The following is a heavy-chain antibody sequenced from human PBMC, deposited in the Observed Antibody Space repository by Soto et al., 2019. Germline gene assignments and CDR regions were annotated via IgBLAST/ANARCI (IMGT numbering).Heavy chain of an antibody. J-gene: IGHJ4*02. V-gene: IGHV3-21*01. D-gene: IGHD3-22*01. CDR2: ISSSSSYI. CDR1: GFTFSLYT. CDR3: VRARATDSRPDY. Sequence: GVSLRRSCVPSGFTFSLYTMVCVRRAPGKWLEWVSSISSSSSYIYYADSLKGRFSISRDNAKNSLYLQMDSLRVEDTATYFCVRARATDSRPDYWGQGXLVTVPS.